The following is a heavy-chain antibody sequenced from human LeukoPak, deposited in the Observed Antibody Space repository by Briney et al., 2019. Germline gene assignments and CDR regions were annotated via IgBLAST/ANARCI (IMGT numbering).Heavy chain of an antibody. CDR2: ISSSGSYI. Sequence: GGSLRLSCAASGFTFSTYSMNWVRQAPGKGLEWVSSISSSGSYIYYADSVKGRFTISRDNAKNSLYLQMNSLRAEDTAVYYCARDGYDKCQLLCYFDYWGQGTLVTVSS. D-gene: IGHD3-22*01. V-gene: IGHV3-21*01. CDR1: GFTFSTYS. CDR3: ARDGYDKCQLLCYFDY. J-gene: IGHJ4*02.